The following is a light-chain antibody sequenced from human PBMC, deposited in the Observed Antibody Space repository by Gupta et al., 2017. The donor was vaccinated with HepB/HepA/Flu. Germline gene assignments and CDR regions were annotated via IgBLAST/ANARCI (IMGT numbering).Light chain of an antibody. V-gene: IGKV1-5*03. CDR2: KAS. Sequence: DMQMTQSPSTLSASVGDRVTITCRASQSISSWLAWYQQKPGKAPKLLIYKASSLESGVPSRFSGSGSGTEFTLTISSLQPDDFATYYCQQYNSSRYTFGQGTKLEIK. CDR3: QQYNSSRYT. J-gene: IGKJ2*01. CDR1: QSISSW.